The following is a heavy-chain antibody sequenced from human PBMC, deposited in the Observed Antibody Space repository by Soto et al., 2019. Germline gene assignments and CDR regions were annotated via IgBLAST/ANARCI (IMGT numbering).Heavy chain of an antibody. CDR3: TRDLTVIVVVTSHAFDI. CDR2: IRSEAYGGTP. V-gene: IGHV3-49*04. Sequence: PGGSLRLSCAASGFTFSSYGMHWVRQAPGKGLEWVGFIRSEAYGGTPEYAASVKGRFTISRDDSKSIAYLQMNSLKTEDTAMYYCTRDLTVIVVVTSHAFDIWGQGTMVTVS. D-gene: IGHD3-22*01. CDR1: GFTFSSYG. J-gene: IGHJ3*02.